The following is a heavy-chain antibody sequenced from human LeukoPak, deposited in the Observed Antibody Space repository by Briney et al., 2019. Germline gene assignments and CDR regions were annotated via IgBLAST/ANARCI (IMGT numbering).Heavy chain of an antibody. Sequence: PSDTLSLTCTVSGGSISSYYWSWVRQPPGKGLEWIGFVYYTGSTNYNPSLKSRVTISVDTSKNQFSLKLRSVTAADTAVYYCARISSSNWYNERGAFDVWGQGTMVTVSS. D-gene: IGHD6-13*01. J-gene: IGHJ3*01. CDR3: ARISSSNWYNERGAFDV. CDR1: GGSISSYY. CDR2: VYYTGST. V-gene: IGHV4-59*07.